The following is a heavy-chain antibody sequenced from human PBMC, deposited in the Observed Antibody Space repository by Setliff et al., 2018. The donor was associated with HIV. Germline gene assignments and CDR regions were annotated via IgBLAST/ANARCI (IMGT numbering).Heavy chain of an antibody. J-gene: IGHJ4*02. Sequence: GASVKVSCKASGGTFSSYAITWVRQAPGQGLEWMGGIIPVVGTAKYAQNSQGRVTITTDESLSTAYMEVSSLNSEDTAVYYCAREYHTAAAGTRVANYFDYWGQGTVVTVSS. V-gene: IGHV1-69*05. CDR2: IIPVVGTA. CDR3: AREYHTAAAGTRVANYFDY. D-gene: IGHD6-13*01. CDR1: GGTFSSYA.